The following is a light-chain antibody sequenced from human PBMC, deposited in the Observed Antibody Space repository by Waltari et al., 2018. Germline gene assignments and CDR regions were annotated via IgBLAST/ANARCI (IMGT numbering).Light chain of an antibody. CDR2: GVI. V-gene: IGLV1-44*01. Sequence: QSVLTQPPSASGTPGQRVTISCSGSSSNIGVSTVNWYQQFPGTAPKLLLIGVIQGPVGVPDRFSGSKAGTSASLASSGLQSEDEADYFCAAWDRSLRIVVFGGGTKLTVL. J-gene: IGLJ2*01. CDR1: SSNIGVST. CDR3: AAWDRSLRIVV.